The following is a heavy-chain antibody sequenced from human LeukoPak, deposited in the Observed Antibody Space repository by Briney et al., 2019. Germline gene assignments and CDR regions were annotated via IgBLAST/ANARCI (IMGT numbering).Heavy chain of an antibody. J-gene: IGHJ4*02. Sequence: SETLSLTCAVSGYSISSGYYWGWIRQPPGKGLEWIGSIYHSGTPYYNPSLKSRVTIAVDTPKNQFSLKLSSVTAADTAVYYCASGDYYDSSGYYYGVYWGQGTLVTVSS. V-gene: IGHV4-38-2*01. CDR2: IYHSGTP. CDR3: ASGDYYDSSGYYYGVY. D-gene: IGHD3-22*01. CDR1: GYSISSGYY.